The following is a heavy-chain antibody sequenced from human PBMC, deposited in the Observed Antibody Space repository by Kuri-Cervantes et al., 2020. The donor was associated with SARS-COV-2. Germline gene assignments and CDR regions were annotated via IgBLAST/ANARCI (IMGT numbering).Heavy chain of an antibody. Sequence: GESLKISCAASGFIFSDYYMTWIRQPPGKGLEWVSYISSSGSAINYTDSVKGRFTISRDNAKNSVYLQMNSLRAEDTAVYYCAKVGRGLGIAAAGTSWGQGTLVTVSS. D-gene: IGHD6-13*01. J-gene: IGHJ5*02. CDR2: ISSSGSAI. CDR3: AKVGRGLGIAAAGTS. V-gene: IGHV3-11*01. CDR1: GFIFSDYY.